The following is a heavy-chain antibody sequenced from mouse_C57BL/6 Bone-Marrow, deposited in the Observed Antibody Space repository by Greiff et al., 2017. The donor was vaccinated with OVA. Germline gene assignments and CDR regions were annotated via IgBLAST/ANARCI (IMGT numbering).Heavy chain of an antibody. CDR2: IDPENGDT. Sequence: EVQLQQSGAELVRPGASVKLSCTASGFNIKDDYMHWVKQRPEQGLEWIGWIDPENGDTAYASKVQGKATITADTSSNTAYLQLSSLTSEDTAVYYCTRWDGYYFDYWGQGTTLTVSS. CDR3: TRWDGYYFDY. D-gene: IGHD2-3*01. V-gene: IGHV14-4*01. CDR1: GFNIKDDY. J-gene: IGHJ2*01.